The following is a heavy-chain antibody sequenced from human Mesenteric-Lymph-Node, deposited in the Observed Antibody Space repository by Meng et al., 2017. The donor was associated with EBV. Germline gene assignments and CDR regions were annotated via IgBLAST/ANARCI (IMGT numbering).Heavy chain of an antibody. CDR2: FIPIFGTA. CDR3: ARDNIAVAGMYNWFDP. CDR1: GGTFNTYA. Sequence: QVQLVQSGAEVKKPGSSVKVSCRAYGGTFNTYAITWVRQAPGQGLEWMGTFIPIFGTADYPRKFQGRVTITADESTSTVYMEVTSLRSEDTAVYYCARDNIAVAGMYNWFDPWGQGTLVTVSS. V-gene: IGHV1-69*18. D-gene: IGHD6-19*01. J-gene: IGHJ5*02.